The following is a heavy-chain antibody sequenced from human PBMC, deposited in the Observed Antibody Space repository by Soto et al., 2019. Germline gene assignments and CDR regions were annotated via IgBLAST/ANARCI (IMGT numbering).Heavy chain of an antibody. CDR1: GFTFSSYD. CDR3: ARDRWVCYGGNVGAFDI. D-gene: IGHD1-26*01. V-gene: IGHV3-30*03. CDR2: TSCDGSNK. J-gene: IGHJ3*02. Sequence: QVPLVESGGGVVQPGRSLRLSCAASGFTFSSYDMHWVRQAPGKGLEWVAVTSCDGSNKYYADSVKGRFTISRDKSKNTLYLQMNSLRAEDTAVYYCARDRWVCYGGNVGAFDIWGQGTMVTVSS.